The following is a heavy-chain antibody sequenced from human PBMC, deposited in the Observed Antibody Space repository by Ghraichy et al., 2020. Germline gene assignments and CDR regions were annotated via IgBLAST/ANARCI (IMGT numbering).Heavy chain of an antibody. J-gene: IGHJ5*02. Sequence: LSLTCAASGFTLSDYEMNWVRQAPGKGLEWVSYIAGSSNTIYYADSVKGRFTISRDNAKKSLYLQMNSLRVEDTAVYYCVRDGGRGATDWFGPWGQGTQVTVSS. D-gene: IGHD1-26*01. CDR1: GFTLSDYE. CDR3: VRDGGRGATDWFGP. CDR2: IAGSSNTI. V-gene: IGHV3-48*03.